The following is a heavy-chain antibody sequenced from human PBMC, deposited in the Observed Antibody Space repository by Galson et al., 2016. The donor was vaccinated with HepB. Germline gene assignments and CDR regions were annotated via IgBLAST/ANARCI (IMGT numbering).Heavy chain of an antibody. CDR3: EKVRGPYYTMDV. Sequence: SLRLSCAASGFTVNNNYITWVRQAPGKGLEWVSLIYSGTTTAYADSVKGRFTISRDNSKNTVYLQMNSLRVDDTAVYYCEKVRGPYYTMDVWGQGTTATVSS. CDR2: IYSGTTT. J-gene: IGHJ6*02. CDR1: GFTVNNNY. V-gene: IGHV3-53*01.